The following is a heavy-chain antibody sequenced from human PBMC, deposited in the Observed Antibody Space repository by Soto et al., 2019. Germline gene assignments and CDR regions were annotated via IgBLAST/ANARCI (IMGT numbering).Heavy chain of an antibody. Sequence: GESLKISCKGSGYYFPSYWIGWVRKMPGKGLEWMGIFYPGDSDTRYSPSFQGQVTISADRSISTAYLQWSGLKPSDTAMYYCARQGNGAEGFDYWGQGTLVTVSS. D-gene: IGHD4-17*01. CDR1: GYYFPSYW. J-gene: IGHJ4*02. V-gene: IGHV5-51*01. CDR3: ARQGNGAEGFDY. CDR2: FYPGDSDT.